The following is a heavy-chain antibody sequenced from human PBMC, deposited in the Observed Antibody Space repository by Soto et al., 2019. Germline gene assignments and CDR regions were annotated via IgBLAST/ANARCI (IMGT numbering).Heavy chain of an antibody. Sequence: QVPLVQSGAEVKKPGASVKVSCKASGYTFTSYDINWVRQATGQGLEWMGWMNPNSGNTGYAQKFQGRVTMTRNTTLSTAYMELSSLRSEDTAVYYCARGPPPYGDLLIDFDIWGRGTMVTVSS. CDR1: GYTFTSYD. CDR2: MNPNSGNT. J-gene: IGHJ3*02. D-gene: IGHD4-17*01. CDR3: ARGPPPYGDLLIDFDI. V-gene: IGHV1-8*01.